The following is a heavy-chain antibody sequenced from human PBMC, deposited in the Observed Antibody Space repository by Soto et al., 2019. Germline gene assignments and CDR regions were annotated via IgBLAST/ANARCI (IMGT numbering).Heavy chain of an antibody. Sequence: ASVKVSCKTSGYTFNDFAIHWVRQTPGLGLEWXXXXXXXXXXXXXXXKFQGRVSLTRDTSTSTVYMELRRLTSEDTAVYYCARPSCTTPDCLRPYDLYGLDVWGHGTTVTV. J-gene: IGHJ6*02. CDR1: GYTFNDFA. D-gene: IGHD2-8*01. V-gene: IGHV1-3*01. CDR3: ARPSCTTPDCLRPYDLYGLDV. CDR2: XXXXXXXX.